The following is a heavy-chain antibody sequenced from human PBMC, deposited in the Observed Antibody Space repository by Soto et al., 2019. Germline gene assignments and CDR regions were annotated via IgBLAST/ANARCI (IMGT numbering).Heavy chain of an antibody. J-gene: IGHJ3*02. CDR2: ITANGGST. V-gene: IGHV3-64*01. CDR1: GFTFSDYA. D-gene: IGHD6-13*01. Sequence: EVQLVESGGDLVQRGGSLRLSCVASGFTFSDYAMHWVRQAPGKGLEYVSAITANGGSTFYANSVKGRFTISRDNSKNTLYLQMGSLRAVDMAVYYCARPISSSWGFDIWGQGAMVTVSS. CDR3: ARPISSSWGFDI.